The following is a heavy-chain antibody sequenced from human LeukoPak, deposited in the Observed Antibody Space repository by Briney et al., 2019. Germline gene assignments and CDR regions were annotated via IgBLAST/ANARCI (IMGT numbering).Heavy chain of an antibody. CDR3: ARRGSSWYLNWFDP. CDR2: INHSGST. Sequence: SETLSLTCAVYGGCFSGYYWSWIRQPPGKGLEWIGEINHSGSTNYNPSLKSRVTISVDTSKNQFSLKLSSVTAADTAVYYCARRGSSWYLNWFDPWGQGTLVTVSS. J-gene: IGHJ5*02. D-gene: IGHD6-13*01. CDR1: GGCFSGYY. V-gene: IGHV4-34*01.